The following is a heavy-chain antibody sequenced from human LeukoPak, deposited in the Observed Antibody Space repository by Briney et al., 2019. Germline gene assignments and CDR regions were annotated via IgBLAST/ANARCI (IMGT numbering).Heavy chain of an antibody. CDR1: GGTFTSYA. D-gene: IGHD2-21*02. CDR3: ARGNLAYCGGDCYSSYYYGMDV. Sequence: PVNVSCKAAGGTFTSYAISWVRQAPGQGLEWMGGIIPIFGTANYAHTSQATVTITADESTSTADMELSSLRSEDTAVYYCARGNLAYCGGDCYSSYYYGMDVWGQGTTVTVSS. V-gene: IGHV1-69*13. J-gene: IGHJ6*02. CDR2: IIPIFGTA.